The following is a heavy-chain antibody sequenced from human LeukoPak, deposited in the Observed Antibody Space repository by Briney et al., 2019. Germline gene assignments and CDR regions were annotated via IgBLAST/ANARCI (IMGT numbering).Heavy chain of an antibody. CDR3: ARGVRGSYGTDI. V-gene: IGHV3-74*01. J-gene: IGHJ4*02. CDR1: GFTFSSDW. D-gene: IGHD1-26*01. CDR2: INPAGSST. Sequence: PGGSLRLSCAASGFTFSSDWMHWVRQAPGQGLVWVSRINPAGSSTNYADSVKGRFTISSDNAMNTLYLHLNSLRAEDTAVYYCARGVRGSYGTDIWGQGTLVTVSS.